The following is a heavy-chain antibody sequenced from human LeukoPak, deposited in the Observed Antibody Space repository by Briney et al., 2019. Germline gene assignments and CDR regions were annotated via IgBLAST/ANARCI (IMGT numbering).Heavy chain of an antibody. J-gene: IGHJ5*02. CDR1: GFTFSDYW. CDR2: MNLDGSEK. Sequence: GGSLRLSCAASGFTFSDYWMSWVRQAPGKGLEWVANMNLDGSEKYYVDSVKGRFTISRDNAESSLFLQMSSLRAEDTAVYYCVRRRAEAWGQGTLVTVSS. V-gene: IGHV3-7*01. CDR3: VRRRAEA.